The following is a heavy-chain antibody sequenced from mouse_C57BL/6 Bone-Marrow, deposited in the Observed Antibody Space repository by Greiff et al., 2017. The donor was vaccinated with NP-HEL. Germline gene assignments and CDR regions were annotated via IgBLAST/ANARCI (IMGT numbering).Heavy chain of an antibody. CDR3: PILCVWYFDV. CDR1: GYTFTSFW. D-gene: IGHD6-1*01. Sequence: QVQLQQPGAELVKPGASAKLSCKASGYTFTSFWMHWVKQRPGRGLEWIGRIDPNSGGTKYNEKFKSKATLTVDKPSSTAYMQLSSLTSEDSAVYYRPILCVWYFDVWGTGATVTVSS. CDR2: IDPNSGGT. J-gene: IGHJ1*03. V-gene: IGHV1-72*01.